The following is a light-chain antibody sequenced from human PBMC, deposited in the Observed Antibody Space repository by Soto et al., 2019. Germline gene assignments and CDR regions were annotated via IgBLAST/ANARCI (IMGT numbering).Light chain of an antibody. CDR2: DAS. V-gene: IGKV3-11*01. CDR3: QQRRDWPST. Sequence: EIVLTQSPVTLSLSPGERATLSCRASQSVGSSFAWYQQKPGQAPRLLIYDASSRATGIPARFSGSGSGTDFTLTISSLEPEDFAVYYCQQRRDWPSTFGGGTRVEIK. CDR1: QSVGSS. J-gene: IGKJ4*01.